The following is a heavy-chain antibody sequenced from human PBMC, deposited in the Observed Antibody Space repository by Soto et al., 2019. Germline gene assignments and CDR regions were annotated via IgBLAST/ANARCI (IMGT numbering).Heavy chain of an antibody. CDR1: GGSISNSNW. J-gene: IGHJ4*02. D-gene: IGHD1-26*01. V-gene: IGHV4-4*02. CDR3: AHRPIVGAAI. CDR2: IYHTGST. Sequence: SETLSLTCGVFGGSISNSNWWTWVRQPPGKGLEWIGEIYHTGSTNYNSSLMSRVTISLDKPNNQFSLKLSSVTAADTAVYYCAHRPIVGAAIWGQGTMVTVSS.